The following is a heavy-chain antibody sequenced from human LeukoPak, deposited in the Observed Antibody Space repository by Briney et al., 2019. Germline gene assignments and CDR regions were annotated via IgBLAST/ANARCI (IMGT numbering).Heavy chain of an antibody. CDR1: GYTFTGYY. CDR3: ARGNDYGDYFDY. Sequence: ASVKVSCKASGYTFTGYYMHWVRQAPGQGLEWMGWINPNSGGTNYALKFQGRVTMTRDTSISTAYMELSRLRSDDTAVYYCARGNDYGDYFDYWGQGTLVTVSS. CDR2: INPNSGGT. J-gene: IGHJ4*02. D-gene: IGHD4-17*01. V-gene: IGHV1-2*02.